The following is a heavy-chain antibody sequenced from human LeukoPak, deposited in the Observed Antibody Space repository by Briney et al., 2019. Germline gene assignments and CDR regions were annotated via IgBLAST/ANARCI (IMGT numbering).Heavy chain of an antibody. D-gene: IGHD3-3*01. CDR1: GFTFSSYG. J-gene: IGHJ6*03. V-gene: IGHV3-30*02. CDR2: IRYDGSNK. CDR3: AKTDRAHYDFWSGYDRDYYYYMDV. Sequence: GGSLRLSCAASGFTFSSYGMHWVRQAPGKGLEWVAFIRYDGSNKYYADSVKGRFTISRDNSKNTLYLQMNSLRAEDTAVYYCAKTDRAHYDFWSGYDRDYYYYMDVWGKGTTVTVSS.